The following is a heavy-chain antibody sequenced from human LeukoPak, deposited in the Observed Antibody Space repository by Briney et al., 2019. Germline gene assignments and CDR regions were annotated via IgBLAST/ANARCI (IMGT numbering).Heavy chain of an antibody. CDR1: GFTFSSYS. D-gene: IGHD6-19*01. CDR2: ISYDGSNK. J-gene: IGHJ4*02. CDR3: AKDRGSSGWYLGY. V-gene: IGHV3-30*18. Sequence: GGSLRLSCAASGFTFSSYSMNWVRQTPEKGLEWVAVISYDGSNKYYADSVKGRFTISRDNSKNTLYLQMNSLRAEDTAVYYCAKDRGSSGWYLGYWGQGTLVTVSS.